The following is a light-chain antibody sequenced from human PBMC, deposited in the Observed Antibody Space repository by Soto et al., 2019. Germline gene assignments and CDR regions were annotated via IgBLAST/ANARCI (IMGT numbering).Light chain of an antibody. J-gene: IGKJ1*01. V-gene: IGKV1-39*01. CDR3: QHGYSTPWT. Sequence: DMELTQSQCSLSSSVGERVTLTCLASQSITTNLHWYQHRPGNAPNLLSDAASNLQSGAPSSFSGSGSGIDFTLTINSPQPEDFATCQCQHGYSTPWTFGQGTKVDIK. CDR2: AAS. CDR1: QSITTN.